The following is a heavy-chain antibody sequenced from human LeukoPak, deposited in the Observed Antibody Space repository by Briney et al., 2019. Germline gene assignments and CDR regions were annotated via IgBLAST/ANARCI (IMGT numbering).Heavy chain of an antibody. CDR2: IYYSGST. CDR3: ARVPPPDYYDSSGYYYEDY. J-gene: IGHJ4*02. CDR1: GGSISSYY. D-gene: IGHD3-22*01. V-gene: IGHV4-59*01. Sequence: SETLSLTCTVSGGSISSYYWSWIRQPPGKGLEWIGYIYYSGSTNYNPSLKSRVTISVDTSKNQFSLKLSSVTAADTAVYYCARVPPPDYYDSSGYYYEDYWGKGSLVTSSS.